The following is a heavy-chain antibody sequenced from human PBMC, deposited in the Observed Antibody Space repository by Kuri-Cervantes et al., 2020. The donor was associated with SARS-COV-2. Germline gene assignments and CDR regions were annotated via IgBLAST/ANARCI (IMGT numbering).Heavy chain of an antibody. Sequence: ASVKVSCKASGYTFTGYYMHWVRQAPGQGLEWRGWINPNSGGTNYAQKFQGRVTMTRDTSISTAYMELSRLSSDDTAVYYCARDLGGYCSGGSCYSILDWFDPWGQGTLVTVSS. CDR3: ARDLGGYCSGGSCYSILDWFDP. D-gene: IGHD2-15*01. J-gene: IGHJ5*02. V-gene: IGHV1-2*02. CDR2: INPNSGGT. CDR1: GYTFTGYY.